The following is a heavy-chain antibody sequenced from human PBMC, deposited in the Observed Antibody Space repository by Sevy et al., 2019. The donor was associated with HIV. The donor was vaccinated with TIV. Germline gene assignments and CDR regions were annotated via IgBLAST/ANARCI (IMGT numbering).Heavy chain of an antibody. Sequence: GGSLRLSCAASGFTFNFHGMHWVRQAPGKGLEWVAFIWHDGSNKYMADSVKGRLTMSRDKSKNTLFLQMNSLTVEDTAVYYCARETDNSARWLDPWGQGTLVTVSS. D-gene: IGHD4-4*01. CDR1: GFTFNFHG. CDR2: IWHDGSNK. CDR3: ARETDNSARWLDP. V-gene: IGHV3-30*02. J-gene: IGHJ5*02.